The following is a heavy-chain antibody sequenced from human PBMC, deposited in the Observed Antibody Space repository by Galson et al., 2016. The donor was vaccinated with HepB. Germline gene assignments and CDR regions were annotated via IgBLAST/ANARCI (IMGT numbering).Heavy chain of an antibody. V-gene: IGHV3-30*18. D-gene: IGHD3-9*01. CDR2: ISYDGNNK. CDR3: AKKAHILTGPDAFDI. J-gene: IGHJ3*02. CDR1: GFTFSSYG. Sequence: SLRLSCAASGFTFSSYGIHWVRQAPGKGLEWVAVISYDGNNKYYADSVKGRLTISRDNSKNTLYLQMSSLRAEDTAVYYCAKKAHILTGPDAFDIWGQGTMVTVSS.